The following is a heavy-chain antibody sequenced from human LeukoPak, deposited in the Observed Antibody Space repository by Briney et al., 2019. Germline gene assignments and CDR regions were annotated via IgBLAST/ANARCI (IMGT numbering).Heavy chain of an antibody. CDR3: ARSTYYYASGSSNWFDP. CDR1: GGSINSYY. V-gene: IGHV4-59*01. CDR2: IYYSGST. D-gene: IGHD3-10*01. J-gene: IGHJ5*02. Sequence: PSETLSLTCTVSGGSINSYYWSWIRQPPGKGLVWIGYIYYSGSTKYNPSLKSRVTISVDTSKSQFSLKLSSVTAADTAVYYCARSTYYYASGSSNWFDPRGQGTLVTVSS.